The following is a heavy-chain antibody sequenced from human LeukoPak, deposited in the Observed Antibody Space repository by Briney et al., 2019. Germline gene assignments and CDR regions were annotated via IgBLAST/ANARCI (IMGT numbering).Heavy chain of an antibody. Sequence: GGSLRLSCAASGFPFSSYSMNWVRQAPGKGLEWVSYISSSSSTIYYADSVKGRFTISRDNAKNSLYLQMNSLRAEDTAVYYCAREVYYDSSGGGIWGQGTLVTVSS. J-gene: IGHJ3*02. CDR1: GFPFSSYS. CDR3: AREVYYDSSGGGI. CDR2: ISSSSSTI. V-gene: IGHV3-48*04. D-gene: IGHD3-22*01.